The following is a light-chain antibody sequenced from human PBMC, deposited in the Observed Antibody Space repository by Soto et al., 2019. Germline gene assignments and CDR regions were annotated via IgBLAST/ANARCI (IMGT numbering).Light chain of an antibody. J-gene: IGKJ1*01. V-gene: IGKV3-11*01. CDR2: DAS. Sequence: EIVLTQSPAALSLSPGERAALSCRASQSVSGYLAWYQQKPGQAPRLLIYDASKRATGIPARFSGSGFGTDFTLTISSLEPEDFAVYYCQQRSKWRTFGQGTKVDI. CDR1: QSVSGY. CDR3: QQRSKWRT.